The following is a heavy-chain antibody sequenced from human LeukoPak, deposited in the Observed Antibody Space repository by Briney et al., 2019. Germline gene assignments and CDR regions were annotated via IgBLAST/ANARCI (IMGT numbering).Heavy chain of an antibody. CDR3: ARQRTAGGSYDY. CDR2: IYYSGRT. D-gene: IGHD1-26*01. Sequence: PSETLSLTCTVSSGSISSGYYYWAWIRQPPGTGLEWIGNIYYSGRTYYSPSLKSRLTITVDTSKTQVSLRLSSVTAADSAVYYCARQRTAGGSYDYWGQGTLVTVSS. V-gene: IGHV4-39*01. J-gene: IGHJ4*02. CDR1: SGSISSGYYY.